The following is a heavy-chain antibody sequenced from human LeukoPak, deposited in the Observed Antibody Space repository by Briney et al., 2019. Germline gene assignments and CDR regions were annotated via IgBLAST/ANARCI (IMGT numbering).Heavy chain of an antibody. CDR2: INPNSGGT. V-gene: IGHV1-2*02. CDR1: GYTFTGYY. D-gene: IGHD6-19*01. J-gene: IGHJ3*02. CDR3: ARARAQQWLVHGWAFDI. Sequence: GASVKVSCKASGYTFTGYYMHWVRQAPGQGFEWMGWINPNSGGTNYAQKFQGRVTMTRDTSISTAYMELSRLRSDDTAVYYCARARAQQWLVHGWAFDIWGQGTMVTVSS.